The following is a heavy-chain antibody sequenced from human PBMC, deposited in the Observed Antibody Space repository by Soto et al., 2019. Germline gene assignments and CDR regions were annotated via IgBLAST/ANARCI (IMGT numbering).Heavy chain of an antibody. Sequence: QVQLVESGGGVVQPGRSLRLSCAASGFTFSSYAMHWVRQAPGKGLEWVAVISYDGSNKYYADSVKGRFTISRDNSKNTLYLQMNSLRAEDTAVYYCARDEEFYYGSGFGMDVWGQGTTVTVSS. J-gene: IGHJ6*02. CDR1: GFTFSSYA. V-gene: IGHV3-30-3*01. CDR2: ISYDGSNK. CDR3: ARDEEFYYGSGFGMDV. D-gene: IGHD3-10*01.